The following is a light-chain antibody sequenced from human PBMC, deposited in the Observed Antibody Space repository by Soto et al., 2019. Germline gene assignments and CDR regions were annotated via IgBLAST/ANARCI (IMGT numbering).Light chain of an antibody. V-gene: IGLV1-44*01. CDR2: NNN. CDR1: SSNIGSNT. CDR3: AAWDDSLNGLV. J-gene: IGLJ1*01. Sequence: QSVLTQPPSASGTPGQRVTISCSGSSSNIGSNTVNWYQQLPGTAPKLLIYNNNQRPSGVPDRFSGSKSGTSASLAIIGLQSEDEDDYYCAAWDDSLNGLVFGTGTKLTVL.